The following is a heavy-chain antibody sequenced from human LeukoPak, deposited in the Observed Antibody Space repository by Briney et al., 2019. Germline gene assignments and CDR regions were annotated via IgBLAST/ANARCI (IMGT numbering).Heavy chain of an antibody. CDR3: ARDPPKEYYDSSGYFSSYGMDV. Sequence: ASVKVSCKVSGYTLTELSMHWVRQAPGQGLEWMGWISAYNGNTNYAQKLQGRVTMTTDTSTSTAYMELRSLRSDDTAVYYCARDPPKEYYDSSGYFSSYGMDVWGQGTTVTVSS. J-gene: IGHJ6*02. V-gene: IGHV1-18*01. CDR2: ISAYNGNT. CDR1: GYTLTELS. D-gene: IGHD3-22*01.